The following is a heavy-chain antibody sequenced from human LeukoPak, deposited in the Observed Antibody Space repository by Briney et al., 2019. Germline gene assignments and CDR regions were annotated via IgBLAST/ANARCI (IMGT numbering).Heavy chain of an antibody. V-gene: IGHV4-59*01. CDR3: AREYRGSSFGVVSHAFDI. Sequence: SETLSLTCTVSGGSISSYYWSWIRQPPGKGLEWIGYIHYSGSTNYNPSLKSRVTISVDTSKNQFSLKPSSVTAADTAVYYCAREYRGSSFGVVSHAFDIWGQGTMVTVSS. D-gene: IGHD3-3*01. J-gene: IGHJ3*02. CDR2: IHYSGST. CDR1: GGSISSYY.